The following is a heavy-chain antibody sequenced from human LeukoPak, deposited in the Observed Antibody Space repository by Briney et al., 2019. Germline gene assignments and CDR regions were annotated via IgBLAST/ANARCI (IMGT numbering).Heavy chain of an antibody. CDR2: MNPNSGNT. CDR3: ARGGGYAFDP. J-gene: IGHJ5*02. V-gene: IGHV1-8*02. D-gene: IGHD5-12*01. Sequence: ASVKVSCKASGYTFTGYYMHWVRQATGQGLEWMGWMNPNSGNTGYAQKFQGRVTMTRNTSISTAYMELSSLRSEDTAVYYCARGGGYAFDPWGQGTLVTVSS. CDR1: GYTFTGYY.